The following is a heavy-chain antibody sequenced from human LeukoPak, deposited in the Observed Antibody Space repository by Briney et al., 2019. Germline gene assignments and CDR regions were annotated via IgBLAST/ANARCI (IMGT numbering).Heavy chain of an antibody. Sequence: GASVKVSCKTSGFTFTGYYIHWLRQAPGQGLEWMGWINPKRGDTNYAPKFQGRVTMTWDTSIRTAYMDLSSLRSDDTAVYYCARDWGMVAGTAGDYWGQGTLVTVSS. V-gene: IGHV1-2*02. CDR1: GFTFTGYY. CDR2: INPKRGDT. CDR3: ARDWGMVAGTAGDY. D-gene: IGHD6-19*01. J-gene: IGHJ4*02.